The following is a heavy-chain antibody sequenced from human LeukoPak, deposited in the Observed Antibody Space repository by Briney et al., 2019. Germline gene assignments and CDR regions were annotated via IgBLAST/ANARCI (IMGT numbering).Heavy chain of an antibody. CDR1: GGSFSGYY. Sequence: PSETLSLTCAVYGGSFSGYYWSWIRQPPGKGLEWIGEINHSGSTNYNPSLKSRVTISVDTSKNQFSPKLSSVTAADTAVYYCAIAHYDFWSGYYSPFDYWGQGTLVTVSS. D-gene: IGHD3-3*01. J-gene: IGHJ4*02. V-gene: IGHV4-34*01. CDR2: INHSGST. CDR3: AIAHYDFWSGYYSPFDY.